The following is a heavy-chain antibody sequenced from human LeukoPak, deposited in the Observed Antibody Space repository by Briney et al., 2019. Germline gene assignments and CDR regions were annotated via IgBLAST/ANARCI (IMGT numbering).Heavy chain of an antibody. CDR2: IYYSGST. CDR3: ARAYSSSWYWFDP. CDR1: GGSISNYY. Sequence: SETLSLTCTVSGGSISNYYWNWIRQPPGKGLQWIGYIYYSGSTNYNPSLKSRVTISVDTSQNQLSLKLTSVTAADTAVYYCARAYSSSWYWFDPWGQGTLVTVSS. J-gene: IGHJ5*02. V-gene: IGHV4-59*01. D-gene: IGHD6-13*01.